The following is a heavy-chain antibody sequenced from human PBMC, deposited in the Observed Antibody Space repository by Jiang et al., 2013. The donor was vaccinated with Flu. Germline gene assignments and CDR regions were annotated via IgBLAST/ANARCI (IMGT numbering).Heavy chain of an antibody. V-gene: IGHV1-69*01. CDR3: ARETGSVGDFWSGYYDV. J-gene: IGHJ6*04. D-gene: IGHD3-3*01. CDR1: GGTFSSYA. CDR2: IIPIFGTA. Sequence: SGAEVKKPGSSVKVSCKASGGTFSSYAISWVRQAPGQGLEWMGGIIPIFGTANYAQKFQGRVTITADESTSTAYMELSSLRSEDTAVYYCARETGSVGDFWSGYYDVWGKGATVTVSS.